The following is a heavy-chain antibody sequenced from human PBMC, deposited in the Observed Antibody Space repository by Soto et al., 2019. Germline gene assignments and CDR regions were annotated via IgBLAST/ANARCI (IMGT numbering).Heavy chain of an antibody. CDR2: SKNKADSYTT. D-gene: IGHD3-10*01. CDR1: GFTFSDHY. CDR3: TVSGSGNDVGAA. V-gene: IGHV3-72*01. J-gene: IGHJ4*02. Sequence: EVQLVESGEGLVQPGGSLRLSCAASGFTFSDHYMDWVRQAPGKGLEWVGRSKNKADSYTTEYAVSVKGRFTISRDGSKNSLYLQMNSLKTEGTAVYYWTVSGSGNDVGAAWGQGTLVTVSS.